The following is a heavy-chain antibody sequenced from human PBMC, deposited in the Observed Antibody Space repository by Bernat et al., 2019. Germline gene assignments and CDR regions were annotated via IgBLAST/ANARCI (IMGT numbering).Heavy chain of an antibody. J-gene: IGHJ6*02. Sequence: QVQLQESGPGLVKPSQTLSLTCTVSGGSISSGSYYWSWIRQSAGKGLEWIGRIYTSGSTNYNPSLKSRVTMSVDTSKKQVSLKLNSVTAADTAVYYCARGKDYFGMDVWGQGTTVTVSS. CDR1: GGSISSGSYY. CDR3: ARGKDYFGMDV. V-gene: IGHV4-61*02. CDR2: IYTSGST.